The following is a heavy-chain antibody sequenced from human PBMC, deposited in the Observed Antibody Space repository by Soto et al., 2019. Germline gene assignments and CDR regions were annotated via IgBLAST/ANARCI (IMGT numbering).Heavy chain of an antibody. J-gene: IGHJ4*02. CDR2: ISGSGGST. Sequence: GGSLRLSCAASEFTVSSYAMSWVRQAPGKGLEWVSTISGSGGSTYYADSVKGRFTVSRDNSKNTLYLQKNSLRADDSAVYYCAKDRNYDFWSGYLFDYWGQGTLVTVSS. CDR3: AKDRNYDFWSGYLFDY. CDR1: EFTVSSYA. V-gene: IGHV3-23*01. D-gene: IGHD3-3*01.